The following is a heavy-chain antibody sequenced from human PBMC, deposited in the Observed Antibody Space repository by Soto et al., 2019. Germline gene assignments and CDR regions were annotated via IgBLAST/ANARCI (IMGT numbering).Heavy chain of an antibody. D-gene: IGHD3-10*01. CDR2: IYHSGST. V-gene: IGHV4-4*02. Sequence: QVQLQESGPGLVKPSGTLSLTCAVSGDSISGGDWWSWVRQPPGKGLEWIGEIYHSGSTNYNPSPKSRVTIAVDKSKNQFSLKLTSVSAADTAVYYCARGVLRGDNWSDPWGQGTLVTVSS. J-gene: IGHJ5*02. CDR3: ARGVLRGDNWSDP. CDR1: GDSISGGDW.